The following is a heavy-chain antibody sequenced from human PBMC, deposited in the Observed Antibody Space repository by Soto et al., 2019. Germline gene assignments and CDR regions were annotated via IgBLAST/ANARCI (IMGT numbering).Heavy chain of an antibody. J-gene: IGHJ4*02. D-gene: IGHD3-22*01. CDR2: IYYSGST. Sequence: QVQLQESGPGLIKPSQTLSLTCTVSGGSIRSDDSYWSWIRQPPGKGLEWIGYIYYSGSTYYNPYLKSRVTISLDTSKNQFSLSLSSVTAADTAVFYCARTRYSDSGTDYWGQGTLVTVSS. V-gene: IGHV4-30-4*01. CDR3: ARTRYSDSGTDY. CDR1: GGSIRSDDSY.